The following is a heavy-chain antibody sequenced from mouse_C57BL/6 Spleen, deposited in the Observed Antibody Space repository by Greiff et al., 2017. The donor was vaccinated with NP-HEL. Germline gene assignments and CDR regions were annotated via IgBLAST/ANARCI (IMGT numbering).Heavy chain of an antibody. D-gene: IGHD1-1*01. V-gene: IGHV1S81*02. Sequence: QVQLQQPGAELVKAGASVKMSCKASGYTFTSYWMHWVKQRLGQGLEWFAETNPTNGRTYYNEKFKSKATVTVDKSSSTAYMLLSGPTFEDSAVDYCARIKKIVATYFDYWGQGTTLIVSS. CDR1: GYTFTSYW. CDR3: ARIKKIVATYFDY. CDR2: TNPTNGRT. J-gene: IGHJ2*01.